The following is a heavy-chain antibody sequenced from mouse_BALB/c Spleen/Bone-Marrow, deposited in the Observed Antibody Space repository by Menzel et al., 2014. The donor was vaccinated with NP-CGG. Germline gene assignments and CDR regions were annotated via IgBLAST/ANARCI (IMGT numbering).Heavy chain of an antibody. Sequence: VQGVESGPGLVAPSQSLSITCTVSGSSLTSYGVHWVRQPPGKGLEWLGVIWAGGSTNYNSALMSRLSISKDNSKSQVFLKMNSLQIDDTAMYYCARSGLRRPAMDYWGQGTSVTVSS. CDR2: IWAGGST. V-gene: IGHV2-9*02. CDR1: GSSLTSYG. J-gene: IGHJ4*01. CDR3: ARSGLRRPAMDY. D-gene: IGHD2-4*01.